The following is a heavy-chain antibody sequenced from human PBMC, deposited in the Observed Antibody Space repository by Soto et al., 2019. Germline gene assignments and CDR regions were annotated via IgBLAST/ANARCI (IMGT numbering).Heavy chain of an antibody. J-gene: IGHJ5*02. CDR3: AREISGGGTLNWFDP. D-gene: IGHD2-8*02. V-gene: IGHV1-2*02. CDR2: VSPKSGGT. CDR1: GYNFSDYY. Sequence: GASVKVSCKASGYNFSDYYIHWVRQAPGQGLEWLRWVSPKSGGTNYAQKLKGRVTMTRDTSSNTVYMDLSGLKSDDTAVFYCAREISGGGTLNWFDPWGQGTLVTVSS.